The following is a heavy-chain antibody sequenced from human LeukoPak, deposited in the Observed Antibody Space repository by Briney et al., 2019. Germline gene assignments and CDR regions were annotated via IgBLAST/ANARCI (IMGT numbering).Heavy chain of an antibody. CDR1: GXTFSSYS. CDR2: IGSSSSYI. D-gene: IGHD3-3*01. Sequence: PGGSLRLSCAPSGXTFSSYSMNWVRQAPGKGLEWVSSIGSSSSYIYYADSVKGRFTISRDNAKNSLYLQMNSLRAEDTAVYYCARDPYDFWSGYPPGGFDYWGQGTLVTVSS. V-gene: IGHV3-21*01. J-gene: IGHJ4*02. CDR3: ARDPYDFWSGYPPGGFDY.